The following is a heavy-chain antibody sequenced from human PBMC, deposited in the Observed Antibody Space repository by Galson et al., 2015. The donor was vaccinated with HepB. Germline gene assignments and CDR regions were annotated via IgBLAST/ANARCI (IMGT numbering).Heavy chain of an antibody. CDR1: GFTFSNYP. CDR3: ARGAVRIFGVVPDS. Sequence: SLRLSCAASGFTFSNYPMHWVRQAPGKGLEWVAVISFDGNNQYHADSLKGRFTISRDNSKNTLCLQMNILRPEDTAVYYCARGAVRIFGVVPDSWGQGTLVTVSS. D-gene: IGHD3-3*01. V-gene: IGHV3-30*04. J-gene: IGHJ4*02. CDR2: ISFDGNNQ.